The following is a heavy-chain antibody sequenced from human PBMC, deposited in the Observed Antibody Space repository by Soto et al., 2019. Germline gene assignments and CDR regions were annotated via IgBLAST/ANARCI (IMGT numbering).Heavy chain of an antibody. J-gene: IGHJ4*02. Sequence: YTLSLTCTVSGGSISSHYWSWVRQPAGKGLEWIGRMYDRGSTNNNPSLKSRVTMSIDTSKNQFSLRLSSVTAADTAVYYCARHYGDYFDLFDYWGQGALVTV. D-gene: IGHD4-17*01. CDR3: ARHYGDYFDLFDY. CDR1: GGSISSHY. CDR2: MYDRGST. V-gene: IGHV4-4*07.